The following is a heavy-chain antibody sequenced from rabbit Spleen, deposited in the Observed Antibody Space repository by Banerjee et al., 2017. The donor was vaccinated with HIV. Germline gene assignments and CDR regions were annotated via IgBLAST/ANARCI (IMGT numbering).Heavy chain of an antibody. CDR1: GLDFSGDSY. J-gene: IGHJ4*01. D-gene: IGHD8-1*01. CDR3: ARDGPSGFGSRYSDYLNL. V-gene: IGHV1S40*01. Sequence: QSLEESGGDLVKPGASLTLTCKASGLDFSGDSYDSYMCWVRQAPGKGLEWIACIDIGSSVFSYFASWAKGRSTFSKTSSTTVTLQMTSLTAADTATYFCARDGPSGFGSRYSDYLNLWGQGTLVTVS. CDR2: IDIGSSVFS.